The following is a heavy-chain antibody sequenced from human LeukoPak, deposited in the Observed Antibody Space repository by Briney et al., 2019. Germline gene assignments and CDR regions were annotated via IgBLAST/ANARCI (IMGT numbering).Heavy chain of an antibody. J-gene: IGHJ4*02. CDR3: ARGYCGGGSCLLSDYFDY. CDR1: GFTFSSYG. Sequence: PGGSLRLSCAASGFTFSSYGMHWVRQAPGKGLEWVAVIWYDGSKTYYADSVKGRFTISRDNSKNTLYLQMSSLRADDTAVYYCARGYCGGGSCLLSDYFDYWGQGALVTVSS. V-gene: IGHV3-33*01. CDR2: IWYDGSKT. D-gene: IGHD2-15*01.